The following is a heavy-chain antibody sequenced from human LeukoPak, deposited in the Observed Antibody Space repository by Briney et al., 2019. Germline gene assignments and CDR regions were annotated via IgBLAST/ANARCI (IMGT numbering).Heavy chain of an antibody. D-gene: IGHD1-14*01. CDR2: ISAYNGNT. Sequence: GASVKVSCKASGYTFTSYGISWVRHAPGQGLEWMGWISAYNGNTNYAQKLQGRVTMTTDTSTSTAYMELRSLRSDDTAVYYCARVNTRTQGGAFDIWGQGTMVTVSS. V-gene: IGHV1-18*01. J-gene: IGHJ3*02. CDR1: GYTFTSYG. CDR3: ARVNTRTQGGAFDI.